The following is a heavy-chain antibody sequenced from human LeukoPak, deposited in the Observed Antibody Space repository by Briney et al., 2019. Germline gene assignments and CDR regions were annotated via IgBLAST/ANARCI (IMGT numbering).Heavy chain of an antibody. CDR2: IYTSGST. CDR1: GGSISSYY. V-gene: IGHV4-4*07. CDR3: ARAVGYCSGGSCYSYYYHYMDV. Sequence: PSETLSLTCTVSGGSISSYYWSWIRQPAGKGLEWIGRIYTSGSTNYNPSLKSRVTISVDMSKNQFSLKLSSVTAADTAVYYCARAVGYCSGGSCYSYYYHYMDVWGKGTTVTVSS. J-gene: IGHJ6*03. D-gene: IGHD2-15*01.